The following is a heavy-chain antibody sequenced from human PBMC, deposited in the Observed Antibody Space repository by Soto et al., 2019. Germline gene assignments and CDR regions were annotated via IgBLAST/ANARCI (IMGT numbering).Heavy chain of an antibody. CDR3: ASGTYYYDSSGYYVKFDAFDI. J-gene: IGHJ3*02. CDR2: ISGSGGST. Sequence: EVQLLESGGGLVQPGGSLRLSCAASGFTFSSYAMSWVRQAPGKGLEWVSAISGSGGSTYYADSVKGRFTISRDNSKKTLYLQMNSLRAEDTAVYYCASGTYYYDSSGYYVKFDAFDIWGQGTMVTVSS. V-gene: IGHV3-23*01. D-gene: IGHD3-22*01. CDR1: GFTFSSYA.